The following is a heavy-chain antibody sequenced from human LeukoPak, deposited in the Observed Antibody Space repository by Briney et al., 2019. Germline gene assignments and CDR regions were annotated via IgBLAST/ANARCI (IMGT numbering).Heavy chain of an antibody. D-gene: IGHD3-9*01. Sequence: SVKVSCKASGGTFSSYAISWVRQAPGQGLEWMRGIIPIFGTANYAQKFQGRVTITADKSTSTAYMELSSLRSEDTAVYYCARQPRDYDILTGYYGAFDYWGQGTLVTVSS. J-gene: IGHJ4*02. V-gene: IGHV1-69*06. CDR3: ARQPRDYDILTGYYGAFDY. CDR2: IIPIFGTA. CDR1: GGTFSSYA.